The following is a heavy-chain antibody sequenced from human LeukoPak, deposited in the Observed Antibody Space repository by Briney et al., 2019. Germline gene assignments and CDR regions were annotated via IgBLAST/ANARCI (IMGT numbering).Heavy chain of an antibody. CDR2: IYDSRST. J-gene: IGHJ3*02. V-gene: IGHV4-38-2*02. CDR3: ARTYFPRGAFDI. D-gene: IGHD3-9*01. CDR1: GYSISSGYY. Sequence: SXTLSLTCTVSGYSISSGYYGGWSRQPPGKGVEWSGNIYDSRSTYYNPSLQTRVTMSVDTSKNQFSLKLSSVTAADTAIYYCARTYFPRGAFDIWGLGTMVTVSS.